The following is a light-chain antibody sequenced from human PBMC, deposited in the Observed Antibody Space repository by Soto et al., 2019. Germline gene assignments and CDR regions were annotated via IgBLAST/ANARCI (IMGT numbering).Light chain of an antibody. CDR1: SSNIGSNT. Sequence: QSALTQPPSASGTPGQRATTSGSGSSSNIGSNTVNWYQQLPGTAPKLLIYSNNQRPSGVPDRFSGSKSGTSASLAISGLQSEDEADYYCAAWDDSLNGVVFGGGTKLTVL. J-gene: IGLJ2*01. V-gene: IGLV1-44*01. CDR2: SNN. CDR3: AAWDDSLNGVV.